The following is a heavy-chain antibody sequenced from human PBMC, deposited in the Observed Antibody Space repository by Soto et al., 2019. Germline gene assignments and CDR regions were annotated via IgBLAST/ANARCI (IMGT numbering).Heavy chain of an antibody. D-gene: IGHD5-18*01. J-gene: IGHJ4*02. CDR3: AKTGAMDKYYFDY. CDR1: GFTFSSYA. Sequence: GGSLRLSCAASGFTFSSYAMSWVRQAPEKGLEWVSAISGSGGSTYYADSVKGRFTISRDNSKNTLYLQMNSLRAEDTAVYYCAKTGAMDKYYFDYWGQGTLVTVSS. V-gene: IGHV3-23*01. CDR2: ISGSGGST.